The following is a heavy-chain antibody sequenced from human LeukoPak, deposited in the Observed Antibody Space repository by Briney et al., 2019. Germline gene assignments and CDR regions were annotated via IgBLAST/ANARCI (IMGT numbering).Heavy chain of an antibody. V-gene: IGHV4-30-4*01. J-gene: IGHJ4*02. Sequence: SETLSLTCTVSGGSISSGDYYWSWIRQPPGKGLEWIGYIYYSGSTYYNPSLKSQVTISVDTSKNQFSLKLSSVTAADTAVYYCARGAYSGSYDYFDYWGQGTLVTVSS. CDR3: ARGAYSGSYDYFDY. CDR2: IYYSGST. D-gene: IGHD1-26*01. CDR1: GGSISSGDYY.